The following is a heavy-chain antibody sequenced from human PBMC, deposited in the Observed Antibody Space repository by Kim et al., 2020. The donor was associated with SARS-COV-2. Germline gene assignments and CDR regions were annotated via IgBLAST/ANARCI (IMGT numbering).Heavy chain of an antibody. CDR3: AREYSDSGSYGY. CDR2: T. D-gene: IGHD3-10*01. J-gene: IGHJ4*02. V-gene: IGHV3-23*01. Sequence: THHTDSVKGQFTISRDNSKNTGYLEMNSLRAEDTAVYYCAREYSDSGSYGYWGQGILVTVSS.